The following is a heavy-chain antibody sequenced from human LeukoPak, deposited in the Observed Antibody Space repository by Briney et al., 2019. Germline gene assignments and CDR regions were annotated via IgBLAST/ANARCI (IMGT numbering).Heavy chain of an antibody. CDR1: GFTFSSYA. D-gene: IGHD3-22*01. CDR2: ISGSGGST. Sequence: PGGSLRLSCAASGFTFSSYAMSWVRQAPGKGLEWVSTISGSGGSTYYADSVKGRFTISRDNSKNTLYLQMNSLRAEDTAEYYCTKGPVAVITTPYFDYWGQGTQVTVSS. J-gene: IGHJ4*02. CDR3: TKGPVAVITTPYFDY. V-gene: IGHV3-23*01.